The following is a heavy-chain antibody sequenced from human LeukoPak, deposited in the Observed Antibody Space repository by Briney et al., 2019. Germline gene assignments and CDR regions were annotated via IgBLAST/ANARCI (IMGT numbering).Heavy chain of an antibody. V-gene: IGHV3-21*01. Sequence: GGSLRLSCAASGFTFSTYSMNWVRQAPGKGLEWVSSLSSSSTYVYYADSVKGRFTISRDNAKNSLYLQMNSLRAEDTAVYYCARSWVISPANDYWGQGTLVTVSS. CDR1: GFTFSTYS. CDR2: LSSSSTYV. J-gene: IGHJ4*02. CDR3: ARSWVISPANDY. D-gene: IGHD1-26*01.